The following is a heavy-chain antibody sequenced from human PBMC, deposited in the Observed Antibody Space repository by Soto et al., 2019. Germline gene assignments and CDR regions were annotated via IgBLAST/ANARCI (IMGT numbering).Heavy chain of an antibody. CDR2: LRSKAYGGTT. CDR3: TRDRLSARSRVVTAAMRAFDI. V-gene: IGHV3-49*03. J-gene: IGHJ3*02. Sequence: GGSLRLSCIASGFTFGDYAMSWFRQAPGKGLEWVGFLRSKAYGGTTEYAASVKGRFTISRDDSKSIAYLQMNSLKTEDTAVYYCTRDRLSARSRVVTAAMRAFDIWGQGTMVTVSS. CDR1: GFTFGDYA. D-gene: IGHD2-2*01.